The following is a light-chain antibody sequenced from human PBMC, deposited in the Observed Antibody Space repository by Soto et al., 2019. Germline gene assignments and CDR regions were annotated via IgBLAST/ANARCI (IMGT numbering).Light chain of an antibody. CDR3: SSYAGNTKGV. CDR1: SSDVGGYDY. Sequence: QSVLTQPPSASGSPGQSVTISCTGTSSDVGGYDYVSWYQQHPGKAPKLMIFEVSKRPSGVPDRFSGSKSGNTASLTVSGLQAEDEADSYCSSYAGNTKGVFGPGTKVTVL. J-gene: IGLJ1*01. CDR2: EVS. V-gene: IGLV2-8*01.